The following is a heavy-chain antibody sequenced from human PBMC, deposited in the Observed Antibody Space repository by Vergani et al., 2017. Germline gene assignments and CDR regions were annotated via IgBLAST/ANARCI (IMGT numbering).Heavy chain of an antibody. J-gene: IGHJ6*03. CDR2: ISWNSGSI. CDR1: GFTFDDYA. D-gene: IGHD3-16*02. CDR3: ARGIMITFGGVIVEDYYYYMDV. Sequence: EVQLVESGGGLVQPGRSLRLSCAASGFTFDDYAMHWVRQAPGKGLEWVSGISWNSGSIGYADSVKGRFTISRDNSKNTLYLQMNSLRAEDTAVYYCARGIMITFGGVIVEDYYYYMDVWGKGTTVTVSS. V-gene: IGHV3-9*01.